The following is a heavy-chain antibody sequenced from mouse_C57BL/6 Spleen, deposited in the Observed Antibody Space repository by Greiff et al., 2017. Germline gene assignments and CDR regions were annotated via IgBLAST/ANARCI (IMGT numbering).Heavy chain of an antibody. D-gene: IGHD3-2*02. CDR2: VYPYNGGT. Sequence: EVQRVESGPVLVKPGPSVKISCKASGFTFTDYYMHWVKQSHGKSLEWIGLVYPYNGGTSYNQKFKGKATLTVDTSSSTAYMELNSLTSEDSAVXYCARRASSGLYYYAMDYWGQGTSVTVSS. V-gene: IGHV1-36*01. CDR3: ARRASSGLYYYAMDY. J-gene: IGHJ4*01. CDR1: GFTFTDYY.